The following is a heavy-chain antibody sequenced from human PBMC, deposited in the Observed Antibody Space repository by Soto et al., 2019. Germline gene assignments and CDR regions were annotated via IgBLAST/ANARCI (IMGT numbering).Heavy chain of an antibody. V-gene: IGHV4-30-2*01. CDR1: GDPISSVGFS. J-gene: IGHJ4*02. CDR3: ASGGDYYFDP. D-gene: IGHD2-21*02. CDR2: TYHRGGT. Sequence: PSETLSLTCVVSGDPISSVGFSWSWVRQPPGKGLEWIGYTYHRGGTYYNPSLRSRVTISLHSSKNQFSLKLDSVTAADTAVYYCASGGDYYFDPWGPGTLVTVSS.